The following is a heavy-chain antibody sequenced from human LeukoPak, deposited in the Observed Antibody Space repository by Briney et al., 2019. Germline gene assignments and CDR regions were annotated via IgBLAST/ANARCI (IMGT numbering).Heavy chain of an antibody. CDR1: SGSISNYY. Sequence: PSETLPLTCTVSSGSISNYYWSWIRQPPGKALEWIGYVYSSGSTKYNPSLISRVTISVDTSKDQFSLRLTSVTSMDTAVYYCARGTLRGANGAYGMDVWGQGTTVTVSS. CDR3: ARGTLRGANGAYGMDV. CDR2: VYSSGST. D-gene: IGHD2-8*01. V-gene: IGHV4-59*01. J-gene: IGHJ6*02.